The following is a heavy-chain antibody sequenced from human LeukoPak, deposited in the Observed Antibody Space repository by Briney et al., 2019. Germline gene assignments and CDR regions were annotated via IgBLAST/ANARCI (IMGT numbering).Heavy chain of an antibody. J-gene: IGHJ4*02. D-gene: IGHD3-22*01. CDR1: GFTFSLYW. Sequence: PGGSLRLSCAASGFTFSLYWMNWVRRAPGKGLEWVANIKQDGSEKYYVDSVKGRFTISRDNAKNSLYLQMNSLRAEDTAVYYCAREGSYYDSSGYYSSFDYWGQGTLVTVSS. V-gene: IGHV3-7*01. CDR3: AREGSYYDSSGYYSSFDY. CDR2: IKQDGSEK.